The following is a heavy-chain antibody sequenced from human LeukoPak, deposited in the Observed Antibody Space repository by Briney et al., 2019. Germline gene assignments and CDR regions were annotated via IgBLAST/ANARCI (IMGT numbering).Heavy chain of an antibody. Sequence: PWIYVRPSGEACRVGNESNYRCWPHHSTRKVLEWVSVIYSGGSTYYADSVKGRFTISRDNSKNTLYLQMNSLRAEDTAVYYCAREAKTYYYYGMDVWGQGTTVNVSS. CDR1: RVGNESNY. J-gene: IGHJ6*02. CDR3: AREAKTYYYYGMDV. V-gene: IGHV3-66*01. CDR2: IYSGGST.